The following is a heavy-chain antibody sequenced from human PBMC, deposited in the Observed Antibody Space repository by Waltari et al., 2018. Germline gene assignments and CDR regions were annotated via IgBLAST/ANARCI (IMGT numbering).Heavy chain of an antibody. CDR2: IYHSGST. V-gene: IGHV4-38-2*01. CDR3: ARLNWNGYYYYYMDV. Sequence: QVQLQESGPGLVKPSETLSLTCAVSGYSISSGYYWGWIRQPPGKGLEWIGSIYHSGSTYYHPSLKSRVTISVDTSKNQFSLKLSSVTAADTAVYYCARLNWNGYYYYYMDVWGKGTTVTVSS. J-gene: IGHJ6*03. CDR1: GYSISSGYY. D-gene: IGHD1-20*01.